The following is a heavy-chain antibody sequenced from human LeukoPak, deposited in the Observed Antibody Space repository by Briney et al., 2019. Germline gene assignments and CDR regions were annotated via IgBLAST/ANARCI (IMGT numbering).Heavy chain of an antibody. V-gene: IGHV4-4*07. CDR1: GGSISRYY. CDR3: ARGRFSSGYDYNWFDL. J-gene: IGHJ5*02. D-gene: IGHD5-12*01. CDR2: IYSSGST. Sequence: SETLSLTCTVSGGSISRYYWSWIRQPAGKGLEWIGHIYSSGSTNYNPSLKSRVTMSVDASKNQFSLKLSSVTAADAAIYYCARGRFSSGYDYNWFDLWGQGILVTVSS.